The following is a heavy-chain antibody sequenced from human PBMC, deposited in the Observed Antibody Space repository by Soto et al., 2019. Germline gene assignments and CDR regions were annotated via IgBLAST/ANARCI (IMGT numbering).Heavy chain of an antibody. CDR2: IDPSDSYT. CDR3: SRQKLGYYYYYGMDV. J-gene: IGHJ6*02. CDR1: GYSFTSYW. D-gene: IGHD1-26*01. V-gene: IGHV5-10-1*01. Sequence: GESLKISCKGSGYSFTSYWISWVRQMPGKGLEWMGRIDPSDSYTNYSPSFQGHVTISADKSISTAYLQWSSLKASDTAMYYCSRQKLGYYYYYGMDVWGQGTTVTVSS.